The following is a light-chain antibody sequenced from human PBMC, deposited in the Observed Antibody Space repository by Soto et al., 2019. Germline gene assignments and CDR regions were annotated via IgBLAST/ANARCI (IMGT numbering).Light chain of an antibody. CDR3: FSYADSYTLI. Sequence: NFMLTQPHSVSESPGKTVTISCTRSSGSIASNYVQWYQQRPGSAPTTVIYEDNQRPSGVPDRFSGSKSGNTASLTISGLQAEDEADYYCFSYADSYTLIFGGGTKLTVL. V-gene: IGLV6-57*04. J-gene: IGLJ2*01. CDR2: EDN. CDR1: SGSIASNY.